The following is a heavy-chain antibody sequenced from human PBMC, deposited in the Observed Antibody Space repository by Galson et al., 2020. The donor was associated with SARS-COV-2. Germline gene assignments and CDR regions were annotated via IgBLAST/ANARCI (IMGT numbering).Heavy chain of an antibody. J-gene: IGHJ4*02. Sequence: ETSETLSLTCIVSGASIRSYYWNWIRQSPGKGLEWIGYIYHRGTSDYNPSLKSRVTISLDTSKNQFSLKLTSVTAADTAVYYCASQSEGVDYWGQGTRVTVSS. CDR2: IYHRGTS. CDR1: GASIRSYY. CDR3: ASQSEGVDY. V-gene: IGHV4-59*08.